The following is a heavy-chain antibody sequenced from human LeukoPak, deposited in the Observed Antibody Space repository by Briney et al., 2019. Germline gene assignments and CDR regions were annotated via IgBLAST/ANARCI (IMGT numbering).Heavy chain of an antibody. CDR1: GFTFSSYG. CDR2: IRYDGTNK. CDR3: AKDMWLGLTGDSCCGH. Sequence: GGSLRLSCAASGFTFSSYGMHWVRQAPGKGLEWVAFIRYDGTNKYYADSVKGRFTISRDNSKNTLYLQMNSLRAEDTAVYYCAKDMWLGLTGDSCCGHWGQGTLVTVSS. D-gene: IGHD2-15*01. J-gene: IGHJ4*02. V-gene: IGHV3-30*02.